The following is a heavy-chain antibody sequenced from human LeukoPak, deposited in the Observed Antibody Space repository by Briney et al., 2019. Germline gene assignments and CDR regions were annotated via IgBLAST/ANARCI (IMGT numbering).Heavy chain of an antibody. CDR3: ATGTSGVY. V-gene: IGHV3-30-3*01. D-gene: IGHD2-8*01. CDR1: GFTFSSYA. CDR2: ISYDGSNK. Sequence: GGSLRLSCAASGFTFSSYAMHWVRQAPGKGLEWVAVISYDGSNKYYADSVKGRFTISRDNSKNTLYLQMNSLRAEDTAVYYCATGTSGVYWGQGTLVTASS. J-gene: IGHJ4*02.